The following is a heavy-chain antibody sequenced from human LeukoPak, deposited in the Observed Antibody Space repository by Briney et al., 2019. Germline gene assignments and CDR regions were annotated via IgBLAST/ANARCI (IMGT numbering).Heavy chain of an antibody. Sequence: SETLSLTCAVSGGSISSSNWWSWVRQPPGKGLEWIGEIYHSGSTNYNPSLKSRVTISVDKSKNQFSLKLSSVTAADTAVYYCARESWGLYWYFDLWGRGTLVTVSS. CDR3: ARESWGLYWYFDL. D-gene: IGHD7-27*01. CDR1: GGSISSSNW. CDR2: IYHSGST. J-gene: IGHJ2*01. V-gene: IGHV4-4*02.